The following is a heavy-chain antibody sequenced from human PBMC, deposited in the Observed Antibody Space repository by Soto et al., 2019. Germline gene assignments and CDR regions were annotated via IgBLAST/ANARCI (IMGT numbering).Heavy chain of an antibody. V-gene: IGHV4-39*01. J-gene: IGHJ4*02. CDR2: IYYSGST. CDR3: ARHSTYYDILTGYPDY. Sequence: SETLSLTCTVSGSSISSSSYYWCWIRQPPGKGLEWIGSIYYSGSTYYNPSLKSRVTISVDTSKNQFSLKLSSVTAADTAVYYCARHSTYYDILTGYPDYWGQGTLVTVSS. CDR1: GSSISSSSYY. D-gene: IGHD3-9*01.